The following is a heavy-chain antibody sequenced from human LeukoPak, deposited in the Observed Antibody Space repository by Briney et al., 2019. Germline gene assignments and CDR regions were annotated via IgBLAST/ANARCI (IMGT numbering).Heavy chain of an antibody. CDR2: INPNSGGT. Sequence: ASVKVSCKASGYTFTGYYMHWVRQAPGQGLEWMGWINPNSGGTNYAQKFQGRVTMTRDTSISTAYMELSRLRSDDTAVYYCARDPGMRYIAAAASNWFDPWGQGTLVTVSS. D-gene: IGHD6-13*01. V-gene: IGHV1-2*02. CDR3: ARDPGMRYIAAAASNWFDP. J-gene: IGHJ5*02. CDR1: GYTFTGYY.